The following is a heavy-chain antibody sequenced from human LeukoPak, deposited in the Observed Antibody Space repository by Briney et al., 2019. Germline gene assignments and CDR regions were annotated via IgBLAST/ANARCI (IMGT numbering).Heavy chain of an antibody. D-gene: IGHD5-24*01. V-gene: IGHV4-59*01. J-gene: IGHJ5*02. CDR1: GGSINSYY. Sequence: SETLSLTCTVFGGSINSYYWSWIRQPPGKGLEWIGYIYYSGSTNYNPSLKSRVTISVETSKNQFSLKMSSVTAADTAVYYCARARDGHINNWFDPWGQGTLVTVSS. CDR2: IYYSGST. CDR3: ARARDGHINNWFDP.